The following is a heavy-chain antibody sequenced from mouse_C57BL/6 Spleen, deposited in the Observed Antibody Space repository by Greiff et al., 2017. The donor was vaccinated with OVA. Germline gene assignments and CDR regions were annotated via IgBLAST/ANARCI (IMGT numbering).Heavy chain of an antibody. D-gene: IGHD1-1*01. CDR2: ISDGGSYT. J-gene: IGHJ4*01. Sequence: EVKLMESGGGLVKPGGSLKLSCAASGFTFSSYAMSWVRQTPEKRLEWVATISDGGSYTYYPDNVKGRFTISRDNAKNNLYLQVSHLKSEDTAMYYCARDVSDDGYYYAMDYWGQGTSVTVSS. V-gene: IGHV5-4*01. CDR3: ARDVSDDGYYYAMDY. CDR1: GFTFSSYA.